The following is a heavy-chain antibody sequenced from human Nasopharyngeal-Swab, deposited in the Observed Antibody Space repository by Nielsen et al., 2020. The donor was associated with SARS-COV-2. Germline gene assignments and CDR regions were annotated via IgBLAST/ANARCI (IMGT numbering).Heavy chain of an antibody. D-gene: IGHD3-10*01. Sequence: GGSLRLSCAASGFTFDDYAMHWVRQAPGKGLEWVSGISWNSGSIGYADSVKGRFTISRDNAKNSLYLQMNSLRAEDTALYYCAAYGSGSYYTLWGRGTLVTVSS. J-gene: IGHJ4*02. CDR3: AAYGSGSYYTL. CDR2: ISWNSGSI. CDR1: GFTFDDYA. V-gene: IGHV3-9*01.